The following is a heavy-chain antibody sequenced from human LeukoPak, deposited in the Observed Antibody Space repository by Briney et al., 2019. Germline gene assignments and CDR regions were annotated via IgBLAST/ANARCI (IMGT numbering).Heavy chain of an antibody. D-gene: IGHD4/OR15-4a*01. V-gene: IGHV3-23*01. CDR1: GFIFNKHA. Sequence: PLGSLRLSCVASGFIFNKHAMSWVRQAPGKGLEWVSGLSGSGSSTDYADSVKGRLTVSRDNSKNTLFLQMNSLRAEDTAIYYCAKERDYGPADYWGQGNVVTVSS. CDR2: LSGSGSST. J-gene: IGHJ4*02. CDR3: AKERDYGPADY.